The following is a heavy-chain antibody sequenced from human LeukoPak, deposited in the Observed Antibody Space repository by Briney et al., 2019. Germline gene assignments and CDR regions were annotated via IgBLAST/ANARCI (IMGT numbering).Heavy chain of an antibody. Sequence: SETLSLTCAVYGGSFSGYYWSWIRQPPGKGLEWIGEINHSGSTNCNPSLKSRVTISVDTSKNQFSLRLSSVTAADTALYFCARRAALHSLDYWDQGTLVTVSS. D-gene: IGHD6-6*01. CDR1: GGSFSGYY. J-gene: IGHJ4*02. CDR3: ARRAALHSLDY. V-gene: IGHV4-34*01. CDR2: INHSGST.